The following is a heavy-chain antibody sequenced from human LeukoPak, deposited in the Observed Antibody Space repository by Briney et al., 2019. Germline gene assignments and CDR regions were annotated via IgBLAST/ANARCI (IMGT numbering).Heavy chain of an antibody. Sequence: SETLSLTCTVSGGSISSGSYYWSWIRQPPGKGLEWIGYIYYSGTTNYNPPLRSRVTISVDTSKNQFSLKLNSVTAADTAVYYCAREDSSGWYGYWGQGTLVTVSS. CDR3: AREDSSGWYGY. CDR2: IYYSGTT. J-gene: IGHJ4*02. D-gene: IGHD6-19*01. CDR1: GGSISSGSYY. V-gene: IGHV4-61*01.